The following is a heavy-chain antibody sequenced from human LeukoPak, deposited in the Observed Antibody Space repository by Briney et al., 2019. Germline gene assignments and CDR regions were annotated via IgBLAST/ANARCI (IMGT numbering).Heavy chain of an antibody. V-gene: IGHV4-59*08. Sequence: PSETLSLTCTVSGGSISSYYWSWIRQPPGKGLEWIGYIYYSGSTNYNPSLKSRVTISVDTSKNQFSLKLSSVTAADTAVYYCVAFYGSGSYSFDYWGQGTLVTVSS. J-gene: IGHJ4*02. CDR3: VAFYGSGSYSFDY. D-gene: IGHD3-10*01. CDR2: IYYSGST. CDR1: GGSISSYY.